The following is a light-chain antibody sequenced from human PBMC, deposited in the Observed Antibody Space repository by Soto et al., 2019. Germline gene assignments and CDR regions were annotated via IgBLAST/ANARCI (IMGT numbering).Light chain of an antibody. CDR3: CSYELTSTSVV. CDR2: EGT. J-gene: IGLJ2*01. CDR1: SSDVGTYNL. Sequence: QSALTQPGSVSGSPGQSITISCTETSSDVGTYNLVSWYQQHSGKAPKLMIYEGTKTPSGVSDRFSGSKSGNTASLTISGLQAEDEADYYCCSYELTSTSVVFGGGTKLTVL. V-gene: IGLV2-23*01.